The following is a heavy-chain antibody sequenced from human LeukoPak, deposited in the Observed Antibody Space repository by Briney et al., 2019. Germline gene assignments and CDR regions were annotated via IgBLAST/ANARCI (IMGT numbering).Heavy chain of an antibody. CDR3: AKDVGYCSGGSGYSTYYYYGMDV. J-gene: IGHJ6*02. V-gene: IGHV3-23*01. CDR2: ISGSGGRT. D-gene: IGHD2-15*01. CDR1: GFTFSSYA. Sequence: GGSLRLSCAASGFTFSSYAMSWVRQAPGKGLEWVSAISGSGGRTYYADSVKGRFTISRDNSKNTLYLQMNSLRAEDTAVYYGAKDVGYCSGGSGYSTYYYYGMDVGGQGTTVTVSS.